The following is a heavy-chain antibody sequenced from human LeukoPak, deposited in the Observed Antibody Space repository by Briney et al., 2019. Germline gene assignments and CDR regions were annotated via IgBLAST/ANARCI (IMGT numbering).Heavy chain of an antibody. D-gene: IGHD2-21*02. V-gene: IGHV3-23*01. CDR2: ISPSGGIT. CDR1: GFTFSSHG. J-gene: IGHJ4*02. CDR3: AKDLSGGDCPDY. Sequence: GGSLRLSCAASGFTFSSHGMNWVRQAPGKGLEWVSGISPSGGITYYTDSVKGRFTISRDNAKNTLYLQMNSLRAEDTAVYYCAKDLSGGDCPDYWGQGTLVTVSS.